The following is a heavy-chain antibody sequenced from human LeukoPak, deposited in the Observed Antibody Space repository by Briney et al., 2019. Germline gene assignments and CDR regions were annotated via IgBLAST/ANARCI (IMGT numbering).Heavy chain of an antibody. J-gene: IGHJ4*02. Sequence: GGSLRLSCAASGFTFSRYSMIWVRQAPRTGQDWVAHINQDGSEKYYVDSVKGRFTVSRDNAKNSLYLQMKSLRAEDTAVYSCARWSWQQSEFDFWGQGNLAPVSS. CDR1: GFTFSRYS. CDR3: ARWSWQQSEFDF. V-gene: IGHV3-7*01. D-gene: IGHD5-24*01. CDR2: INQDGSEK.